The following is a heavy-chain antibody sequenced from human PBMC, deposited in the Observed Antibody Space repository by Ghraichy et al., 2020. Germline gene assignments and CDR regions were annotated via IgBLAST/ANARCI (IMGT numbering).Heavy chain of an antibody. D-gene: IGHD5-24*01. J-gene: IGHJ4*02. V-gene: IGHV3-23*01. CDR2: ILYTGVTT. Sequence: GESLNISCEASGFTFSDYAMSWVRQAPGRGLEWVSTILYTGVTTYYPDSVKGRFTIPRDTSKNTLYLHMNSLRADDTAIYYCAKRWLQYYFDSWGQGTLVTVSS. CDR3: AKRWLQYYFDS. CDR1: GFTFSDYA.